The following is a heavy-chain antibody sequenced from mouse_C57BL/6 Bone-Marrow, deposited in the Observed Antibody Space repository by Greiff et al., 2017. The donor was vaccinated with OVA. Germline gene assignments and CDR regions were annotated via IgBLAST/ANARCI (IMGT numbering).Heavy chain of an antibody. Sequence: VQLQQSGAELVRPGASVKLSCTASGFNIKDYYMHWVKQRPEQGLEWIGRIDPEDGDTEYTPKFQGKATMTADTSSNTAYLQLSSLTSEDTAVYYCTRGYYDYDGYAYWGQGTLVTVSA. J-gene: IGHJ3*01. CDR1: GFNIKDYY. CDR3: TRGYYDYDGYAY. D-gene: IGHD2-4*01. V-gene: IGHV14-1*01. CDR2: IDPEDGDT.